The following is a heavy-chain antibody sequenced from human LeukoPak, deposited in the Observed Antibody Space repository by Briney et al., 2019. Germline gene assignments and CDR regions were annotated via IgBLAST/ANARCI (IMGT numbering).Heavy chain of an antibody. CDR1: GFTFSSYG. CDR2: IRYDGSNK. J-gene: IGHJ3*02. D-gene: IGHD3-10*01. CDR3: AKMRAFGGTEAFDI. V-gene: IGHV3-30*02. Sequence: GGSLRLTCAGSGFTFSSYGMHWVRQAPGKGLERVAFIRYDGSNKYYADSVKGRFTISRDNSKNTLYLQMNSLRGEDTAVYYCAKMRAFGGTEAFDIWGQGTMVTVSS.